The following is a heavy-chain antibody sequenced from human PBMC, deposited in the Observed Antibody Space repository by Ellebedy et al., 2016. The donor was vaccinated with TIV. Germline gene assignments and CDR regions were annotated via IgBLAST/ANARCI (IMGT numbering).Heavy chain of an antibody. CDR2: ISSSSSTI. CDR3: ARSQWLAPVDY. V-gene: IGHV3-48*01. D-gene: IGHD6-19*01. Sequence: PGGSLRLSCAASGFTFSSYSMNWVRQAPGKGLEWVSYISSSSSTIYYADSVKGRFTISRDNAKNSLYLQMNSLRAEDTAVYYCARSQWLAPVDYWGQGTLVTVSS. J-gene: IGHJ4*02. CDR1: GFTFSSYS.